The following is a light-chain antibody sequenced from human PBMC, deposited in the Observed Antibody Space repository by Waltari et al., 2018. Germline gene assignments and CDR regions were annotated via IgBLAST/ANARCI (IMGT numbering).Light chain of an antibody. Sequence: EIVLTQSPGTLSLSPGERATLSCRASQTVRTTYLAWYQQKPGQAPTLLIYGASSRATGIPDRFSDSGSGTDFSLTISSLELEDFAVYYCQQYDISPLTFGGGTRVEIK. V-gene: IGKV3-20*01. CDR1: QTVRTTY. CDR2: GAS. CDR3: QQYDISPLT. J-gene: IGKJ4*01.